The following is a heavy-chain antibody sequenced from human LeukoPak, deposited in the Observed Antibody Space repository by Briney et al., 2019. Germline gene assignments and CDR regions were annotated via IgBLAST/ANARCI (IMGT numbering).Heavy chain of an antibody. D-gene: IGHD3-3*01. J-gene: IGHJ3*02. Sequence: GGTLRLSCAASGFTFSSYGMSWVRQAPGKGLEWVSAISGSGGSTYYADSVKGRFTISRDNSKNTLYLQMNSLRAEDTALYYCAKSRLSGINDAFDIWGQGTMVTVSS. CDR1: GFTFSSYG. CDR3: AKSRLSGINDAFDI. V-gene: IGHV3-23*01. CDR2: ISGSGGST.